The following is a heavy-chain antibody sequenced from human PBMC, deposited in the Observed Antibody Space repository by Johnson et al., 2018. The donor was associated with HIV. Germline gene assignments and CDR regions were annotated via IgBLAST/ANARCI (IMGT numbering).Heavy chain of an antibody. D-gene: IGHD3-22*01. Sequence: VQLVESGGGLVQPGRSLRLSCAASGFTFSSYDMHWVRQATGKGLEWVSAIGTAGNTYYPGSVKGRFTISRENAKNSLYLQMNSLRAGDTAVYYCARVSSGGAFDIWGQGTMVTVSS. CDR1: GFTFSSYD. CDR2: IGTAGNT. J-gene: IGHJ3*02. CDR3: ARVSSGGAFDI. V-gene: IGHV3-13*01.